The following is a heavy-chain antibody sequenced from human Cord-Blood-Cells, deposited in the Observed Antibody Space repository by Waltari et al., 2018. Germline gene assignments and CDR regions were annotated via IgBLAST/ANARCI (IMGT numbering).Heavy chain of an antibody. CDR2: SSGSGGST. CDR3: ANGELGIAFDY. V-gene: IGHV3-23*01. D-gene: IGHD7-27*01. J-gene: IGHJ4*02. CDR1: GFTFSSYA. Sequence: EVQLLESGGGLVQPGGSLRLSCAASGFTFSSYAMSWVRQAPGKGLAWVSASSGSGGSTYDADSVKGRFTISRDNAKNTLYLQMNSLRAEDTAVYYCANGELGIAFDYWGQGTLVTVSS.